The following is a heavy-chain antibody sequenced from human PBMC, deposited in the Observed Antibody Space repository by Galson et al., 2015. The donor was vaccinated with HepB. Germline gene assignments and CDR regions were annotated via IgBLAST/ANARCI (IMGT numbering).Heavy chain of an antibody. V-gene: IGHV1-18*04. CDR1: GYTFTSYG. CDR3: ARAGTMGIAAAGTGDY. D-gene: IGHD6-13*01. Sequence: SVKVSCKASGYTFTSYGISWVRQAPGQGLEWMGWISAYNGNTNYAQKLQGRVTMTTDTSTSTAYMELRSLRSDDTAVYYCARAGTMGIAAAGTGDYWGQGTLVTVSS. CDR2: ISAYNGNT. J-gene: IGHJ4*02.